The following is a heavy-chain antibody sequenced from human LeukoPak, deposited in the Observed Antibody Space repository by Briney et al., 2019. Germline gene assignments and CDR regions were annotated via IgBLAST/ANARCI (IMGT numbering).Heavy chain of an antibody. Sequence: PETLSLTRTLSGGSPSSYYSSWIRHPAGKGLEWIGRIYTSGSTNYNTSLKSRVTMSVDTSKNQFSLKLSSETAADTAVYYCARADPFSRGNDAFDIWGQGTMVTVSS. J-gene: IGHJ3*02. V-gene: IGHV4-4*07. CDR3: ARADPFSRGNDAFDI. D-gene: IGHD3-16*01. CDR2: IYTSGST. CDR1: GGSPSSYY.